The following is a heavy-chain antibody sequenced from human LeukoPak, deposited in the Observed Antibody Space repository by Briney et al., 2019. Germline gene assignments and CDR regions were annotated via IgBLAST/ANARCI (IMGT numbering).Heavy chain of an antibody. CDR2: ISAYNGNT. D-gene: IGHD1-26*01. V-gene: IGHV1-18*01. Sequence: GASVKVSCKASGYTFTSYGISWVRQAPGQGLEWMGWISAYNGNTNYTQKLQGRVTMTTDTSTSTAYMELRSLRSDDTAVYYCVASGSYYKAAFDIWGQGTMVTVSS. CDR3: VASGSYYKAAFDI. J-gene: IGHJ3*02. CDR1: GYTFTSYG.